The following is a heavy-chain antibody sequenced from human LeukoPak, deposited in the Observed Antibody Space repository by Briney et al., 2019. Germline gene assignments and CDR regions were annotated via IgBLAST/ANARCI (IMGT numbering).Heavy chain of an antibody. CDR1: GYTFTSHG. CDR3: ARDRPVMITFGGVIIAAY. Sequence: WASVKVSCKASGYTFTSHGINWLRQAPGQGLEWMGWVSGYNGNTEYAQKFQGRVTMTTDRSTNTVYMELRSLRSDDTAVYYCARDRPVMITFGGVIIAAYWGQGTLVSVSS. D-gene: IGHD3-16*02. CDR2: VSGYNGNT. J-gene: IGHJ4*02. V-gene: IGHV1-18*01.